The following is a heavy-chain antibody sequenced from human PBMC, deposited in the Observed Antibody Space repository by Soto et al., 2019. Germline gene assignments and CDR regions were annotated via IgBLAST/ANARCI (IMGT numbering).Heavy chain of an antibody. CDR3: ARSHSFDGSIYHYYFAF. CDR1: GGSISTYY. J-gene: IGHJ4*02. V-gene: IGHV4-59*01. Sequence: PSETLSLTCTVSGGSISTYYWSWIRQPPGGTLEWIGYIYASGATTYNPSLESRVTMSVDMPNNEFSLELTSLTAADTAVYYCARSHSFDGSIYHYYFAFWGQGTLVTVSS. D-gene: IGHD3-10*01. CDR2: IYASGAT.